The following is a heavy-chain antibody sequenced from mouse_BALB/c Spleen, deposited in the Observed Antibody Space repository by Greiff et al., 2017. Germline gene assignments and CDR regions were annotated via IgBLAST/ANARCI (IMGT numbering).Heavy chain of an antibody. CDR1: GFTFSSYG. Sequence: DVMLVESGGGLVQPGGSLKLSCAASGFTFSSYGMSWVRQTPDKRLELVATINSNGGSTYYPDSVKGRFTISRDNAKNTLYLQMSSLKSEDTAMYYCAREGGNYEYFDVWGAGTTVTVSS. D-gene: IGHD2-1*01. CDR2: INSNGGST. V-gene: IGHV5-6-3*01. J-gene: IGHJ1*01. CDR3: AREGGNYEYFDV.